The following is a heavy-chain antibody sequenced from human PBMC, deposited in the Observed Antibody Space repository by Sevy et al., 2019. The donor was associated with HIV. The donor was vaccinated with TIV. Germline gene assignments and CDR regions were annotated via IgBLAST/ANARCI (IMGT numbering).Heavy chain of an antibody. CDR1: EFTFSDYA. CDR2: VSDDGIKD. J-gene: IGHJ5*02. D-gene: IGHD1-1*01. CDR3: VKKATAHRKIRFCFGDNCFYNWFDI. Sequence: GGSLRLSCTASEFTFSDYAMHWVRQTPGKGLEWVAIVSDDGIKDDYADSVKGRFAISRDNSRNTLYLQMNSLTPDDTAVYFCVKKATAHRKIRFCFGDNCFYNWFDIWGQGVLVTVSS. V-gene: IGHV3-30*09.